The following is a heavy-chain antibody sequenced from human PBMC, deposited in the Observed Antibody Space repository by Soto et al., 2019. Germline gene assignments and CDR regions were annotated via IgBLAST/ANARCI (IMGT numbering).Heavy chain of an antibody. CDR3: ARDRLDYGDYGRYYYYYGMDV. D-gene: IGHD4-17*01. V-gene: IGHV4-31*03. CDR2: IYYSGST. J-gene: IGHJ6*02. Sequence: PSETLSLTCTVSGGSISSGGYYWSWIRQHPGKGLEWIGYIYYSGSTYYNPSLKSRVTISVDTSKNQFSLKLSSVTAADTAVYYCARDRLDYGDYGRYYYYYGMDVWGQGTTVTVSS. CDR1: GGSISSGGYY.